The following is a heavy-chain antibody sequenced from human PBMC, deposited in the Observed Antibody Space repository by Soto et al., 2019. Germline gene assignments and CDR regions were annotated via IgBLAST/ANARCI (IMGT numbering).Heavy chain of an antibody. CDR1: LCTFIGYP. CDR2: IIPFFGTA. Sequence: GASVQVSCESSLCTFIGYPIFWVRQAPGQGLECMGGIIPFFGTANYAQKFQGRVTINADESTSTVYMELSSLRSEDTAVYYCVRGWHDFPHWGQGTLVTVSS. J-gene: IGHJ1*01. CDR3: VRGWHDFPH. D-gene: IGHD2-15*01. V-gene: IGHV1-69*13.